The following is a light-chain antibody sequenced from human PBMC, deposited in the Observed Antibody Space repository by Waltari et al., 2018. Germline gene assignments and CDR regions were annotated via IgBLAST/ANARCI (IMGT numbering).Light chain of an antibody. CDR3: QQYNSYPLT. Sequence: DIQMTKSPSPLSASVGVRVPIRGRAIPSFSSWLAWYQQKPGKAPKLLIYKASSLESGGPSRFSGSGSGTEFTLTISSLQPDDFATYYCQQYNSYPLTFGGGTKVEIK. V-gene: IGKV1-5*03. CDR1: PSFSSW. J-gene: IGKJ4*01. CDR2: KAS.